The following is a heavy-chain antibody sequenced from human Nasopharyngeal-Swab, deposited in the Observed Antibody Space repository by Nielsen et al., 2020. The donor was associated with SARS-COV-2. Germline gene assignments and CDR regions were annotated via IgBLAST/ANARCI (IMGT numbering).Heavy chain of an antibody. CDR3: ARKGGEQWLSQFDY. V-gene: IGHV1-18*01. CDR2: SSAYNSNT. J-gene: IGHJ4*02. Sequence: ASVKVSCKAAGYTFINYGITWVRQAAGQGLEWMGWSSAYNSNTNDAQKFQGRVTMTTDTSTNTAYMELRSLRSDDTAVYYCARKGGEQWLSQFDYWGKGTLVTVFS. CDR1: GYTFINYG. D-gene: IGHD6-19*01.